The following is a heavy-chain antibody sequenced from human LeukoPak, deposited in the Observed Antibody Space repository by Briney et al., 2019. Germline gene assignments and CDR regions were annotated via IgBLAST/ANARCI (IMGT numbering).Heavy chain of an antibody. Sequence: ASEKVSCTASGYTFNRYYIHWVRQAPGQGLECMGWIDPNNGGTKFAQKFQGQVTMTRDTSISTAYMELSRLRSDDTAVYYCARDPKNTYYMDVWGKGTTVTVSS. CDR3: ARDPKNTYYMDV. J-gene: IGHJ6*03. CDR1: GYTFNRYY. CDR2: IDPNNGGT. V-gene: IGHV1-2*02. D-gene: IGHD1/OR15-1a*01.